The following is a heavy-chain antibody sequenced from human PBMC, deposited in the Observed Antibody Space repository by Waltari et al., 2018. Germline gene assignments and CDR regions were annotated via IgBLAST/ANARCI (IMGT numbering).Heavy chain of an antibody. CDR3: ASRGMLHFDHRFDY. Sequence: QVQLQESGPGLVKPSETLSLTCTVSGGSISSYYWSWIRQPPGKGLEWIGYIYYSGSTNYNPSLKSRVTISVDTSKNQFSLKLSSVTAADTAVCYCASRGMLHFDHRFDYWGQGTLVTVST. CDR2: IYYSGST. CDR1: GGSISSYY. D-gene: IGHD3-9*01. J-gene: IGHJ4*02. V-gene: IGHV4-59*01.